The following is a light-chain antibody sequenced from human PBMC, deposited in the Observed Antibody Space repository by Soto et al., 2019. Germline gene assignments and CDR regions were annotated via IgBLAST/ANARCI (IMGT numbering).Light chain of an antibody. Sequence: DIQMTQSPSSLYASVGDIVTITCLARQSIDTFLNWYQQRPGKAPKLLIYAASSLQSGVPSTFSGSGSGIDFTRTVSSLQPEDFATYYCQQRYSIPYSFSQATKLDIK. V-gene: IGKV1-39*01. CDR2: AAS. CDR1: QSIDTF. J-gene: IGKJ2*01. CDR3: QQRYSIPYS.